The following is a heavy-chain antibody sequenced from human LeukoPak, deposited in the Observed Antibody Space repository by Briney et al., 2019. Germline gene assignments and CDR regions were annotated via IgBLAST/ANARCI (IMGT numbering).Heavy chain of an antibody. V-gene: IGHV4-4*07. CDR3: ARDAFRGYGDYQYYFDY. CDR2: IYTSGST. J-gene: IGHJ4*02. CDR1: GGSISSYY. D-gene: IGHD4-17*01. Sequence: SETLSLTCTVSGGSISSYYWSWIRQPAGKGLEWIGRIYTSGSTNYNPSLKSRVTMSVDTSKNQFSLKLSSVTAADTAVYYCARDAFRGYGDYQYYFDYWGQGTLVTVSP.